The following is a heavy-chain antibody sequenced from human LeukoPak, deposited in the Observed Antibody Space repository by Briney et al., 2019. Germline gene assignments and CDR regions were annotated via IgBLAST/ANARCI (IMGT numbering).Heavy chain of an antibody. D-gene: IGHD6-19*01. CDR3: ATRQGYSSGWRLGYFQH. Sequence: PGGSLRLSCAASGFTFSSYAMHWVRQAPGKGLEWVAVISYDGSNKYYADSVKGRFTISRDNSKNTLYLQMNSLRAEDTAVYYCATRQGYSSGWRLGYFQHWGQGTLVTVSS. V-gene: IGHV3-30-3*01. CDR1: GFTFSSYA. J-gene: IGHJ1*01. CDR2: ISYDGSNK.